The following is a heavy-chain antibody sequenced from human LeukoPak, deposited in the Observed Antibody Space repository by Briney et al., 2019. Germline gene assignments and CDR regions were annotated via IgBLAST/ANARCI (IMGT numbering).Heavy chain of an antibody. CDR1: GFTFSNAW. D-gene: IGHD3-3*01. CDR3: TTESAYSFDY. V-gene: IGHV3-15*01. J-gene: IGHJ4*02. Sequence: GGSLRLSCAASGFTFSNAWMSWVRQGPGKGLEWVGRIKSKPDGGTTDFAAPVKGRFTISRDDSKTTLYLQMNSLKTEGTAVYYCTTESAYSFDYWGQGTLVTVSA. CDR2: IKSKPDGGTT.